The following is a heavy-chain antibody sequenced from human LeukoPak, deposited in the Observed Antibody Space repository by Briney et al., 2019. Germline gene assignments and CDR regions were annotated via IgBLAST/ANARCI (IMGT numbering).Heavy chain of an antibody. J-gene: IGHJ4*02. Sequence: KPSETLSLTCTVSGGSISSGSYYWSWIRQPAGKGLEWIGCIYTSGSTNYNPSLKSRVTISVDTSKNQFSLKLSSVTAADTAVYYCARVTTGGYYNCWGQGTLVTVSS. CDR1: GGSISSGSYY. CDR2: IYTSGST. D-gene: IGHD3-22*01. V-gene: IGHV4-61*02. CDR3: ARVTTGGYYNC.